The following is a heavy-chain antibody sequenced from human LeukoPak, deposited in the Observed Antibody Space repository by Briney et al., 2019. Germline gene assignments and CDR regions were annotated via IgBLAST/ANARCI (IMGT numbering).Heavy chain of an antibody. Sequence: SQTLSLTCAISGDSVSSNSAAWNWIRQSPSRGLEWLGRTYYRSKWYNDYAVSVKSRITINPDTSKNQFSLQLNSVTPEDTAVYYCARDGDRGYSYGPGGYWFDPWGQGTLVTVSS. D-gene: IGHD5-18*01. J-gene: IGHJ5*02. CDR2: TYYRSKWYN. V-gene: IGHV6-1*01. CDR3: ARDGDRGYSYGPGGYWFDP. CDR1: GDSVSSNSAA.